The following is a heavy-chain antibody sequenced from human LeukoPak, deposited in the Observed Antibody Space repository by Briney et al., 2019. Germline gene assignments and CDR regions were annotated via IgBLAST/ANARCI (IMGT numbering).Heavy chain of an antibody. Sequence: PGGSLRLSCAASGFTFSSYAMSWVRQAPGKGLEWVSAISGSGGSTYYADSVKGRFTISRDNSKNTLYLQMNSLRAEDTAVYYCAKEGGSDYSNLPTLIYYYYYGMDVWGQGTTVTVSS. CDR2: ISGSGGST. CDR3: AKEGGSDYSNLPTLIYYYYYGMDV. D-gene: IGHD4-11*01. J-gene: IGHJ6*02. CDR1: GFTFSSYA. V-gene: IGHV3-23*01.